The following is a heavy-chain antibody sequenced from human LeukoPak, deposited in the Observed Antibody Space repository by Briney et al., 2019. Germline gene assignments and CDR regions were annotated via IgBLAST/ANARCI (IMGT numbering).Heavy chain of an antibody. J-gene: IGHJ4*02. CDR3: ARGGRSGYSRANTFDY. V-gene: IGHV3-64*04. CDR2: ITSSGSST. Sequence: GGSLRLSCSASGFIFYSYAMHWVRQAPGRGLEYVAAITSSGSSTFHANSVKGRFTISRDNSKNTLYLQMNSLRAEDTAVYYCARGGRSGYSRANTFDYWGQGTLVTVSS. D-gene: IGHD3-3*01. CDR1: GFIFYSYA.